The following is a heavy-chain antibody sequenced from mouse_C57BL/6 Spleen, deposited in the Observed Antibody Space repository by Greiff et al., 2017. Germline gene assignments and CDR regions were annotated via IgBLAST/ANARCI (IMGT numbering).Heavy chain of an antibody. CDR2: IDPSDSET. V-gene: IGHV1-52*01. Sequence: QVQLQQPGAELVRPGSSVKLSCKASGYTFTSYWMHWVKQRPIQGLEWIGNIDPSDSETHYNQKFKDKATLTVDKSSSTAYMQLSSLTSEDSAVYYCARKGDYDYDHAMDYWGQGTSVTVSS. J-gene: IGHJ4*01. D-gene: IGHD2-4*01. CDR1: GYTFTSYW. CDR3: ARKGDYDYDHAMDY.